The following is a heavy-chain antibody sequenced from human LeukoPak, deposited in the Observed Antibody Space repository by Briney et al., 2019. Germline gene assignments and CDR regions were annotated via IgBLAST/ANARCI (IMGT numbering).Heavy chain of an antibody. V-gene: IGHV3-30*03. Sequence: GGSLRLSCAASGFTFSSYGMHWVRQAPGKGLEWVAVISYDGSNKYYADSVKGRFTISRDNSKNTLYLQMNSLRAEDTAVYYCASFQDGSYGVYWGQGTLVTVSS. J-gene: IGHJ4*02. D-gene: IGHD1-26*01. CDR3: ASFQDGSYGVY. CDR2: ISYDGSNK. CDR1: GFTFSSYG.